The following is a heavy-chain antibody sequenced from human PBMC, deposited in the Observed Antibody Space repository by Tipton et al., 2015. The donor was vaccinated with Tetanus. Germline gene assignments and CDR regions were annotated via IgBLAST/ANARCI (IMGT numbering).Heavy chain of an antibody. V-gene: IGHV3-7*03. CDR1: GFPFNTYA. CDR2: INRDGSEK. J-gene: IGHJ6*02. Sequence: SLRLSCAASGFPFNTYAMHWVRQAPGKGLEWVAHINRDGSEKACADAVQGRFSISRDSAKNSLSLQMNSLRAEDTAVYYCARYLLAYGMDVWGQGTTVTVSS. CDR3: ARYLLAYGMDV.